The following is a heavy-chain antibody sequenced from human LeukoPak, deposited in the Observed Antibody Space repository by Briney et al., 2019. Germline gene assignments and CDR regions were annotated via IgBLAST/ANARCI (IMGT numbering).Heavy chain of an antibody. J-gene: IGHJ6*03. CDR3: ARDLYGDQKYLYYMDV. D-gene: IGHD4-17*01. CDR2: MSYDGSNE. V-gene: IGHV3-30*04. Sequence: SGGSLRLSCTASGFTFSSYALHWVRQAPGKGLEWVALMSYDGSNEYYADSVKGRFTISRDNSKNTLYLQMNSLRVEDTAVYYCARDLYGDQKYLYYMDVWGRGTTVTISS. CDR1: GFTFSSYA.